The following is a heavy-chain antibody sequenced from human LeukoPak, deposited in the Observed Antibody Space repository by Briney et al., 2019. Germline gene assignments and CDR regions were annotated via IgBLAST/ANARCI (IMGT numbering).Heavy chain of an antibody. CDR2: IYSSGST. D-gene: IGHD3-10*01. Sequence: PSETLSLTCTVSGGSISSYYWSWIRQPAGKGLEWIGRIYSSGSTNYNASLKSRVTMSVDTSKNQFSLKLTSVTAADTAVYYCASRTGSGSYYFDYWGQGTLVTVSS. CDR1: GGSISSYY. J-gene: IGHJ4*02. CDR3: ASRTGSGSYYFDY. V-gene: IGHV4-4*07.